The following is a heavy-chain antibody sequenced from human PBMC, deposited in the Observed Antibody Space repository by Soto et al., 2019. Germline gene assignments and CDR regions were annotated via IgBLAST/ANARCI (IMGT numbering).Heavy chain of an antibody. V-gene: IGHV4-39*01. D-gene: IGHD1-1*01. J-gene: IGHJ6*03. CDR2: IYYSGST. Sequence: QLQLQESGPGLVKPSETLSLTCTVSGGSISSSSYYWGWIRQPPGKGLEWIGSIYYSGSTYYNPSLKSRVTISVDTSKNQFSLKLSSVTAADTAVYYCARCERAYNWNDGVDYYYYMDVWGKGTTVTVSS. CDR3: ARCERAYNWNDGVDYYYYMDV. CDR1: GGSISSSSYY.